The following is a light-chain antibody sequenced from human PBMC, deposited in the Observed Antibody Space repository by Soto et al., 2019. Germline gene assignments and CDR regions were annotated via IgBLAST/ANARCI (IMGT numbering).Light chain of an antibody. CDR1: QSVNKAY. V-gene: IGKV3-20*01. CDR3: QHSGDFRWT. CDR2: GAS. Sequence: EIVLTQSPGTLVFSPGDRATLSCRAGQSVNKAYLVWYQVKPGQAPRRLIYGASSRATGIPDRFSGRGFGTDFTLTISRLEPEDFAVYYCQHSGDFRWTFGQGTKVDI. J-gene: IGKJ1*01.